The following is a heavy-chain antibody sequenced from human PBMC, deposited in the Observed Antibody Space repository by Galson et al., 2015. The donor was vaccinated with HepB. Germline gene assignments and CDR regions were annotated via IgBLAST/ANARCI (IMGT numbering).Heavy chain of an antibody. Sequence: SVKVSCKASGGTFSSYAISWVRQAPGQGLEWMGRIIPILGIANYAQKFQGRVTITADKSTSTAYMELSSPRSEDTAVYYCARDVNEGVIVQPEYYFDYWGQGTLVTVSS. CDR1: GGTFSSYA. CDR3: ARDVNEGVIVQPEYYFDY. D-gene: IGHD3-16*02. V-gene: IGHV1-69*04. J-gene: IGHJ4*02. CDR2: IIPILGIA.